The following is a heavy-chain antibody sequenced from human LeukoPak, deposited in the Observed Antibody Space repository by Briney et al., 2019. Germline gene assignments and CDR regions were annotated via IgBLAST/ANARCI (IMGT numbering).Heavy chain of an antibody. Sequence: PSETLSLTCTVSGGSISSSSYYWGWIRQPPGKGLEWIGSIYYSGSTYYNPSLKSRVTISVDTSKNQFSLKLSSVTAADTAVYYCARCPRRSGAFDIWGQGTMVTVSS. D-gene: IGHD5-24*01. V-gene: IGHV4-39*07. J-gene: IGHJ3*02. CDR1: GGSISSSSYY. CDR2: IYYSGST. CDR3: ARCPRRSGAFDI.